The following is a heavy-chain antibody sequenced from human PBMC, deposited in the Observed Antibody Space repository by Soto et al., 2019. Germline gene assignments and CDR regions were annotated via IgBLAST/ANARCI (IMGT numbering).Heavy chain of an antibody. CDR3: AKSRTHSSSSLFSFDP. CDR2: ISYDGSDK. CDR1: GFTFSSYG. D-gene: IGHD6-6*01. V-gene: IGHV3-30*18. J-gene: IGHJ5*02. Sequence: VQLLESGGGLVQPGGSLRLSCAASGFTFSSYGMHWVRQAPGKGLEWVAVISYDGSDKYYADSVKGRFTISRDNSKNTLYLQMNSLRAEDTAVYYCAKSRTHSSSSLFSFDPWGQGTLVTVSS.